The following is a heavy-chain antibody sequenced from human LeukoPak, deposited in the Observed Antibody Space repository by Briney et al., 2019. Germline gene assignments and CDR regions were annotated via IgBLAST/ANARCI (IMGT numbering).Heavy chain of an antibody. D-gene: IGHD3-3*01. V-gene: IGHV4-59*01. CDR2: IYYSGST. CDR1: GGSINSYY. Sequence: SETLSLTCTVSGGSINSYYWSWMRQPPGKGLEWVGYIYYSGSTNYNPSLKSRVTVSVDTSKNQFSLKLSSVTAADTAVYYCARNDITIFGVVNYYYYYGMDVWGQGTTVTVSS. CDR3: ARNDITIFGVVNYYYYYGMDV. J-gene: IGHJ6*02.